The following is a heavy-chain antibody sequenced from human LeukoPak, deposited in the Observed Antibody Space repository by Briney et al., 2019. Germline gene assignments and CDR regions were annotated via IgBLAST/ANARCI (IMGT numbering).Heavy chain of an antibody. Sequence: SETLSLTCTVSGGSISSSSYYWGWIRQPPGKGLEWIGSIYYSGSTYYNPSLKSRVTISVDTSKNQFSLKLSSVTAADTAVYYCADGGGDSFDYWGQGTLVTVSS. V-gene: IGHV4-39*07. CDR3: ADGGGDSFDY. CDR1: GGSISSSSYY. D-gene: IGHD4-17*01. CDR2: IYYSGST. J-gene: IGHJ4*02.